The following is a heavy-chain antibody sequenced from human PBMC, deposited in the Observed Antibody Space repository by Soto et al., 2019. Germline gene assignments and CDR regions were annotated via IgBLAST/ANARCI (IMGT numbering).Heavy chain of an antibody. J-gene: IGHJ4*02. D-gene: IGHD2-2*01. V-gene: IGHV3-23*01. Sequence: EVQLLESGGGLVQPGGSLRLSCAASGFTFSSYAMSWVRQAPGKGLEWVSAISGSGGSTYYADSVKGRFTISRDNSRNPLYLQMNSLRAEDTAVYYCAKGRGYCRSTSCYVGSDYWGQGTLVTVSS. CDR2: ISGSGGST. CDR1: GFTFSSYA. CDR3: AKGRGYCRSTSCYVGSDY.